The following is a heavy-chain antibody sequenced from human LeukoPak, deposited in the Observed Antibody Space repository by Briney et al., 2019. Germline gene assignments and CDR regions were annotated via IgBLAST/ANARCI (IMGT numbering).Heavy chain of an antibody. V-gene: IGHV4-30-4*01. CDR1: GGSISSGDYY. Sequence: TSQTLSLTCTVSGGSISSGDYYWSWIRQPPGKGLEWIGYIYYSGSTYYNPSLKSRVTISVDTSKNQFSLKLSSVTPADTAVYYCARVASYNWFDPWGQGTLVTVSS. J-gene: IGHJ5*02. D-gene: IGHD5-12*01. CDR3: ARVASYNWFDP. CDR2: IYYSGST.